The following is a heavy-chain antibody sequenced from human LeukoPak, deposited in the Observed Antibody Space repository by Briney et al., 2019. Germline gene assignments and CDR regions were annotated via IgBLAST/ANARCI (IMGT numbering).Heavy chain of an antibody. CDR3: ARDAAVQQLGYYYYYMDV. Sequence: PGGCLRLSCAASGFTFSSYSMNWVRQAPGKGLEWVSSISSSSSYIYYADSVKGRFTISRDNAKNSLYLQMNSLRAEDTAVYYCARDAAVQQLGYYYYYMDVWGKGTTVTVSS. J-gene: IGHJ6*03. CDR1: GFTFSSYS. CDR2: ISSSSSYI. D-gene: IGHD6-13*01. V-gene: IGHV3-21*01.